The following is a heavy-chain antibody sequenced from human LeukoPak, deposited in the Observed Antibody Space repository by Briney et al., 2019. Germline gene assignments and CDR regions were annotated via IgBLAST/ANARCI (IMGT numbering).Heavy chain of an antibody. J-gene: IGHJ4*02. CDR3: ARVLTVPGAKYYFDN. CDR1: GFTFGDYG. Sequence: PGGSLRLSCTTSGFTFGDYGLTWVRQALGEGLEWVGFIISKTYGGTTEFPASVKGRFSISRDHSRSIAYLQMNSLKPDDTALYYCARVLTVPGAKYYFDNGGQGPRVSVSS. CDR2: IISKTYGGTT. V-gene: IGHV3-49*04. D-gene: IGHD1-26*01.